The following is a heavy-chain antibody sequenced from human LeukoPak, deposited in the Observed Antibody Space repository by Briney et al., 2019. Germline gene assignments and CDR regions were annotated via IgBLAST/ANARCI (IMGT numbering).Heavy chain of an antibody. Sequence: KPGGSLRLSCAVSGFIFSGYYMSWVRQAPGKGLKWVSYISSSGSTIYYADSVKGRFTSSRDNAKNLLYLQMNSLRAEDTAVYYCARVQSVAAAWFDPWGQGTLVTVSS. V-gene: IGHV3-11*01. CDR1: GFIFSGYY. CDR3: ARVQSVAAAWFDP. CDR2: ISSSGSTI. J-gene: IGHJ5*02. D-gene: IGHD6-13*01.